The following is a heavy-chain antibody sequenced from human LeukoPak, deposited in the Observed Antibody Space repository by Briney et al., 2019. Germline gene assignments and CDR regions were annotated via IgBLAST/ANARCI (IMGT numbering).Heavy chain of an antibody. D-gene: IGHD6-13*01. CDR1: GFTFSDYY. CDR2: ISSSSSYT. J-gene: IGHJ4*02. Sequence: GGSLRLSWAASGFTFSDYYMSWIRQAPAKGLEWVSYISSSSSYTNYADSEKGRFTISRDNAKNSLYLQMNSLRAEDTAVYYCARDSGAAAGTSDYWGQGTLVTVSS. CDR3: ARDSGAAAGTSDY. V-gene: IGHV3-11*06.